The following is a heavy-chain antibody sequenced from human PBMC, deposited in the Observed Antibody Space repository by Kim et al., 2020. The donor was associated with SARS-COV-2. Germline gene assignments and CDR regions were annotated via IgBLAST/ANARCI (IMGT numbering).Heavy chain of an antibody. CDR3: TTDSFDSSSSWYLDF. D-gene: IGHD6-13*01. CDR2: IKSKTDGETT. Sequence: GGSLRLSCATSGFTFSNAWMTWVRQAPGKGLEWVGHIKSKTDGETTDYAAPVRGRFTISRDDSKNTLYLQMNSLRTEDTAVYYCTTDSFDSSSSWYLDFWGQGTLVTVSS. J-gene: IGHJ4*02. V-gene: IGHV3-15*01. CDR1: GFTFSNAW.